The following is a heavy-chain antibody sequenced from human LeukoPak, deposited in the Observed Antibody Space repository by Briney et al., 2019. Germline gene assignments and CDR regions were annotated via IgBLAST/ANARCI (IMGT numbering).Heavy chain of an antibody. CDR2: ISSSSSTI. Sequence: PGGSLRLSCAASGFAFSTYSMNWVRQAPGKGLEWVSYISSSSSTIFYADSVKGRFTISRDNAKNSLYLQMNSLRAEDTAVYYCARGPATGTTNDPTMGYWGQGTLVTVSS. D-gene: IGHD1-1*01. J-gene: IGHJ4*02. CDR3: ARGPATGTTNDPTMGY. V-gene: IGHV3-48*01. CDR1: GFAFSTYS.